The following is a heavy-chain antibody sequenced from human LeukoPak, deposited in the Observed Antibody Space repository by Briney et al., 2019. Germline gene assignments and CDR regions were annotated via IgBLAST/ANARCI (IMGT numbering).Heavy chain of an antibody. J-gene: IGHJ4*02. D-gene: IGHD6-19*01. V-gene: IGHV3-21*01. Sequence: GGSLRLSCAASGFTFSSYEMNWVRQAPGKGLEWVSSISSSSSYIYYADSVKGRFTISRDNAKNSLYLQMNSLRAEDTAVYYCARDLSGWYSYWGQGTLVTVSS. CDR1: GFTFSSYE. CDR3: ARDLSGWYSY. CDR2: ISSSSSYI.